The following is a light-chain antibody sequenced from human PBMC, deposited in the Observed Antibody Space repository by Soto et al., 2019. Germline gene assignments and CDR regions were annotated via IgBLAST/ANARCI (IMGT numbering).Light chain of an antibody. CDR2: GAS. CDR3: QQYNDWWT. CDR1: QSVSNN. J-gene: IGKJ1*01. Sequence: EIVMTQSPDTLSVSPGERATLSCRASQSVSNNLAWYHQKPGQAPRLLIFGASTRATGIPARFSGSGSGTEFTLTISSLQSEDFTVYYCQQYNDWWTFGQGTKVEIK. V-gene: IGKV3-15*01.